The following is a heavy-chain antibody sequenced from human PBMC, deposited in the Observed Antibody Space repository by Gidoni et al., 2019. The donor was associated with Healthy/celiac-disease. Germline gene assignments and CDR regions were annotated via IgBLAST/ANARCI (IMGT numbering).Heavy chain of an antibody. CDR3: AREKRFLEWLLHFDY. J-gene: IGHJ4*02. CDR2: ISYDGSNK. CDR1: GFTFSSYA. D-gene: IGHD3-3*01. Sequence: QVQLVESGGGVVQPGRSLRLSCAASGFTFSSYAMHWVRQAPGKGLEWVAVISYDGSNKYYADSVKGRFTISRDNSKNTLYLQMNSLRAEDTAVYYCAREKRFLEWLLHFDYWGQGTLVTVSS. V-gene: IGHV3-30-3*01.